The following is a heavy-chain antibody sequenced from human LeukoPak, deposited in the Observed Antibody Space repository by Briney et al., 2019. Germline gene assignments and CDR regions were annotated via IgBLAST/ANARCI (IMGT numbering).Heavy chain of an antibody. Sequence: PSETLSLTCTVSGGSIRNTGYYWTWIRQPPGKGLEWIGYISYSAITNYNPALKSRVTISIDTSKNQFSLKLSSVTAADTAVYYCARGVNWIDPWGQGTLVTVSS. CDR1: GGSIRNTGYY. CDR3: ARGVNWIDP. D-gene: IGHD6-13*01. V-gene: IGHV4-61*08. CDR2: ISYSAIT. J-gene: IGHJ5*02.